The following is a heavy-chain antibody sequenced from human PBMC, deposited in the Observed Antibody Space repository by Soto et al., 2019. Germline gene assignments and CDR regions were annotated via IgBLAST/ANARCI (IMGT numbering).Heavy chain of an antibody. CDR2: FDPEDGET. V-gene: IGHV1-24*01. Sequence: ASVKVSCKVSGYTLTELSMHWVRQAPGKGLEWMGGFDPEDGETIYAQKFQGRVTMTEDTSTDTAYMELSSLRSEDTAVYYCATINTAMVYLYYFDYWGQGTLVTVSS. D-gene: IGHD5-18*01. CDR3: ATINTAMVYLYYFDY. J-gene: IGHJ4*02. CDR1: GYTLTELS.